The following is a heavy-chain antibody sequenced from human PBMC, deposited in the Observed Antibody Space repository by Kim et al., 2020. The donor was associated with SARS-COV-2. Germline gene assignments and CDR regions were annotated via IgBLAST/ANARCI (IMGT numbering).Heavy chain of an antibody. CDR3: ASSGTLSMVRGVIINTPVDH. V-gene: IGHV1-69*04. J-gene: IGHJ4*02. CDR2: IIPILGIA. D-gene: IGHD3-10*01. CDR1: GGTFSSYA. Sequence: SVKVSCKASGGTFSSYAISWVRQAPGQGLEWMGRIIPILGIANYAQKFQGRVTITADKSTSTAYMELSSLRSEDTAVYYWASSGTLSMVRGVIINTPVDHWGQGTLVTVSS.